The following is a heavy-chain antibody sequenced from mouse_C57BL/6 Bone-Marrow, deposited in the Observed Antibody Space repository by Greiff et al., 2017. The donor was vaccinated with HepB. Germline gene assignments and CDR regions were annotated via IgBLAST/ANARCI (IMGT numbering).Heavy chain of an antibody. Sequence: QVQLKQSGAELVRPGASVKLSCKASGYIFTDYYINWVKQRPGQGLEWIARIYPGSGNTYYNEKFKGKATLTAEKSSSTAYMQLSSLTSEDSAVYFCAREADGYLAYWGQGTLVTVSA. CDR3: AREADGYLAY. CDR2: IYPGSGNT. CDR1: GYIFTDYY. V-gene: IGHV1-76*01. D-gene: IGHD2-3*01. J-gene: IGHJ3*01.